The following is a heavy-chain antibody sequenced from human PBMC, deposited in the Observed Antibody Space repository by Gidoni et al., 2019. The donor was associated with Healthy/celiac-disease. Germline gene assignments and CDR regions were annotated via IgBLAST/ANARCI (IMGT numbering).Heavy chain of an antibody. V-gene: IGHV3-15*01. CDR1: GFIFSNAW. D-gene: IGHD4-17*01. CDR3: TTDPGLMTTVALLNL. CDR2: IKSKTDGGTT. Sequence: EVQLVESGGGLVKPGGSLRLSCAASGFIFSNAWMSWVRQAPGKGLEWVGRIKSKTDGGTTDYAAPVKGRFTISRDDSKNTLYLQMNSLKTEDTAVYYCTTDPGLMTTVALLNLWGQGTLVTVSS. J-gene: IGHJ5*02.